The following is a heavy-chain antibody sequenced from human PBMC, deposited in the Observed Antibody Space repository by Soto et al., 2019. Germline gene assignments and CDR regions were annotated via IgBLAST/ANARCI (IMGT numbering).Heavy chain of an antibody. CDR1: RYSISSGCY. Sequence: SETLSLICTVSRYSISSGCYWAGIRQPPGEGPEWIASIYHGGTTFYNPALKSRITISVDTSNNQFSLKLTSVTAADTAVYYCAKGQRNFGPPRAYYYYYYGMDVWGQGTTVTVSS. CDR3: AKGQRNFGPPRAYYYYYYGMDV. J-gene: IGHJ6*02. D-gene: IGHD3-3*01. CDR2: IYHGGTT. V-gene: IGHV4-38-2*02.